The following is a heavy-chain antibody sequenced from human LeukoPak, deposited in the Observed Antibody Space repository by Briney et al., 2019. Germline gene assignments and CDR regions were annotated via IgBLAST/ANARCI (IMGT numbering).Heavy chain of an antibody. V-gene: IGHV4-59*01. D-gene: IGHD6-13*01. J-gene: IGHJ4*02. Sequence: PSETLSPTCTVSGGSISSYYWSWIRQPPGKGLKWIGYIYYSGSTSYSPSLRSRVTISVDTSKNQFSLKLSSVTAADTAVYYCARVDSSNWYEYRGYFDYWGQGTLVTVSS. CDR1: GGSISSYY. CDR3: ARVDSSNWYEYRGYFDY. CDR2: IYYSGST.